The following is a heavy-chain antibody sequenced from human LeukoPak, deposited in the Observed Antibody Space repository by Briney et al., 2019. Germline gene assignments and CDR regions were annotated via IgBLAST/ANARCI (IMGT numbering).Heavy chain of an antibody. CDR3: GAGYGGNPSDY. CDR2: ISSSSSTI. D-gene: IGHD4-23*01. V-gene: IGHV3-48*01. J-gene: IGHJ4*02. Sequence: PGGSLRLSCAASGFTFSSYSMKWVRQAPGKGLEWVSYISSSSSTINYADSVKGRFTISRDNAKNSLYLQMNSLRAEDTAVYYCGAGYGGNPSDYWGQGTLVTVSS. CDR1: GFTFSSYS.